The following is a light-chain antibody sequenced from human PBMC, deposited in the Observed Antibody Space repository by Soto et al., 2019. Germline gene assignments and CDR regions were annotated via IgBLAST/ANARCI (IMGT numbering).Light chain of an antibody. V-gene: IGKV1-39*01. CDR2: AAS. J-gene: IGKJ3*01. CDR1: QTIIRY. Sequence: DIQMTQSPSSLSASVGDRVTITFRASQTIIRYLNWYQQKPGRAPNLLIYAASSLQSGVPSRFSGSGSGTEFALTISSLQPEDFATYYWKQSYSTLFTFGPGTKVEIK. CDR3: KQSYSTLFT.